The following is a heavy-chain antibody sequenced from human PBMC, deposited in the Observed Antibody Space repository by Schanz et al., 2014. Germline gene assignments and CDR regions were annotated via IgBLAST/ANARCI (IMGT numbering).Heavy chain of an antibody. V-gene: IGHV3-11*04. CDR2: LRSDGSRR. J-gene: IGHJ4*02. CDR3: ARDRAPYTVFDY. D-gene: IGHD2-2*02. CDR1: GFIFNDYY. Sequence: VQLVESGGGLVKPGGSLRLSCAASGFIFNDYYMNWIRQAPGKGLEWLAFLRSDGSRRDYADSVKGRFTISRDNAKNALYLQMNSLRAEDTAVYYCARDRAPYTVFDYWGQGTLVTVSS.